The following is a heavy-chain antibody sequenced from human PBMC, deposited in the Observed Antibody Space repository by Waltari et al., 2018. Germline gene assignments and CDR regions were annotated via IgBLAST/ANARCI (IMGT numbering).Heavy chain of an antibody. CDR1: GFTFSRYA. Sequence: EVQLLESGGGLVQPGGSLRLSCAASGFTFSRYAMSWVRQPPGKGLEWVSAISGSGGSTYYADSVKGRFTISRDNSENTLYLQMSSLRAEDTAVYYCAKLSSSWYEGGAHFDYWGQGTLVTVSS. CDR2: ISGSGGST. J-gene: IGHJ4*02. CDR3: AKLSSSWYEGGAHFDY. V-gene: IGHV3-23*01. D-gene: IGHD6-13*01.